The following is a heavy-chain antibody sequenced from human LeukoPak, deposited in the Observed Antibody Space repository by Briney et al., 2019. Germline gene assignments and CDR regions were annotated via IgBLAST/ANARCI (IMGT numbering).Heavy chain of an antibody. CDR2: IYYTGST. Sequence: PSETLSLTCTVSGGSISSYYWSWIRQPPGKGLEWIGYIYYTGSTNYNPSLRSRVTISVDTSKNQFSLKLNSVTAADTAVYYCARGVRTYYDILTGYYTSLLLDYWGQGTLVTVSS. CDR1: GGSISSYY. CDR3: ARGVRTYYDILTGYYTSLLLDY. J-gene: IGHJ4*02. D-gene: IGHD3-9*01. V-gene: IGHV4-59*01.